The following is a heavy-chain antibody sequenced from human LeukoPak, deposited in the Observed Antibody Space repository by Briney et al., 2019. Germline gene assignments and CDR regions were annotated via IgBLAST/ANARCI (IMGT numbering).Heavy chain of an antibody. CDR1: SDSISSSSYL. D-gene: IGHD3-10*01. CDR2: IYSNGHI. V-gene: IGHV4-39*01. Sequence: SETLSLTCSVSSDSISSSSYLWVWVRQPPGKGLEWIGDIYSNGHISYNPSLKSRTAISVDTSKNQFSLNLSSVTAADTAVYYCARRHYGSGNIDSWGQGTLVTVSS. J-gene: IGHJ4*02. CDR3: ARRHYGSGNIDS.